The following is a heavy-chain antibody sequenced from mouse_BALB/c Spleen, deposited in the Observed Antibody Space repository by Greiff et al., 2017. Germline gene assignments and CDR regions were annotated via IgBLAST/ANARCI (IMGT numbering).Heavy chain of an antibody. J-gene: IGHJ2*01. D-gene: IGHD2-1*01. V-gene: IGHV5-6-5*01. Sequence: VVESGGGLVKPGGSLQLSCAASGFSFSSYAMSWVRQTPEKRLEWVASISSGGSTYYPDSVKGRFTISRDNARNILYLQMSSLRSEDTAMYYCARGEGNYYFDYWGQGTTLTVSS. CDR1: GFSFSSYA. CDR2: ISSGGST. CDR3: ARGEGNYYFDY.